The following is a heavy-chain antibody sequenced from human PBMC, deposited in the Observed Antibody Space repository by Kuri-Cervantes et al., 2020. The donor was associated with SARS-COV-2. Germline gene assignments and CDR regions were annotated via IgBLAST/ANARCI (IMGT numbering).Heavy chain of an antibody. Sequence: GESLKISCAASGFTFSSYGMHWVRQAPGKGLEWVAVISYDGSNKYYADSVKGRFTISRDNSKNTLYLQMNSLGAEDTAAYYCARTLGEDIVVVPAATFDYWGQGTLVTVSS. CDR1: GFTFSSYG. J-gene: IGHJ4*02. D-gene: IGHD2-2*01. CDR2: ISYDGSNK. V-gene: IGHV3-30*03. CDR3: ARTLGEDIVVVPAATFDY.